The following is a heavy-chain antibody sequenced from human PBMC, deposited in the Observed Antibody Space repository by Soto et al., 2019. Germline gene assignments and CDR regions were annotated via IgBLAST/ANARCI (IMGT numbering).Heavy chain of an antibody. CDR1: GFTFSDYY. D-gene: IGHD2-2*01. CDR3: ARDCSSTSCLDY. V-gene: IGHV3-11*01. CDR2: ISSSGSTI. Sequence: GGSLRLSCAASGFTFSDYYMSWIRQAPGKGLEWVSYISSSGSTIYYADSVKGRFTISRGNAKNSLYLQMNSLRAEDTAVYYCARDCSSTSCLDYWGQGTLVTVSS. J-gene: IGHJ4*02.